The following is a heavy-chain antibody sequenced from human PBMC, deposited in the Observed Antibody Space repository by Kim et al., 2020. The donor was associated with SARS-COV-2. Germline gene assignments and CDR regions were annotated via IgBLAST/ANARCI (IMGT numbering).Heavy chain of an antibody. D-gene: IGHD3-9*01. CDR2: INHSGRT. V-gene: IGHV4-34*01. Sequence: SETLSLTCAVYGGSFSGYYWSWIRQPPGKGLEWIGEINHSGRTNYNPSLKSRVTISVDTSKNQFSLKLTSVTAADTAVYYCARCLCHTSGWVGLCFDLWG. CDR1: GGSFSGYY. CDR3: ARCLCHTSGWVGLCFDL. J-gene: IGHJ3*01.